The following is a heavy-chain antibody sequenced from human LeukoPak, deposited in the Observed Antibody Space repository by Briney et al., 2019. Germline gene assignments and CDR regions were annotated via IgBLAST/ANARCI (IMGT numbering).Heavy chain of an antibody. V-gene: IGHV3-7*01. CDR2: IKQDGSEK. J-gene: IGHJ4*02. CDR1: GFTFSSYW. CDR3: ARDWAEESYYYDSSGFILGDFDY. Sequence: GGSLRLSCAASGFTFSSYWMSWVRQAPGKGLEWVANIKQDGSEKYYVDSVKGRFTISRDNAKNSLYLQMNSLRAEDTAVYYCARDWAEESYYYDSSGFILGDFDYWGQGTLVTVSS. D-gene: IGHD3-22*01.